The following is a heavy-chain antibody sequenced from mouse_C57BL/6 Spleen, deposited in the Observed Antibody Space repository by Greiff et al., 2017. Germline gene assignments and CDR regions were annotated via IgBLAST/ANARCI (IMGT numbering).Heavy chain of an antibody. CDR3: ARENYGNPKDYFDD. D-gene: IGHD2-1*01. CDR1: GYSITSGYY. V-gene: IGHV3-6*01. J-gene: IGHJ2*01. Sequence: EVQLVESGPGLVKPSQSLSLTCSVTGYSITSGYYWNWIRQFPGNKLEWMGYISYDGSNNYNPSLKNRISITRDTSKYQFFLKLKSVTTEDTATYYCARENYGNPKDYFDDWGQGTTLSVSS. CDR2: ISYDGSN.